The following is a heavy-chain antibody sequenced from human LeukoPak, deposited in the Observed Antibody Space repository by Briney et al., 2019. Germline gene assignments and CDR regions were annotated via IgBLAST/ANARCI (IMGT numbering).Heavy chain of an antibody. J-gene: IGHJ4*02. CDR1: GFSFNAYA. V-gene: IGHV3-23*01. Sequence: GGSLRLSCAASGFSFNAYAMSWVRQAPGKGLEWVSGLTESGGSTYYADSVKGRFTISRDNSRNTLYLQMSSLRAEDTAVYYCARDYTIRYCSACSFYPFYSWGQGTLVTVSS. D-gene: IGHD2-15*01. CDR2: LTESGGST. CDR3: ARDYTIRYCSACSFYPFYS.